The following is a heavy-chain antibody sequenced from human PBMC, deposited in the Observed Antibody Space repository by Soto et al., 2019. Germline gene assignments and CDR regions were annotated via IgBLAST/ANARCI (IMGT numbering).Heavy chain of an antibody. CDR1: GFTFSYYG. CDR2: IWYDGSNK. CDR3: ARDRGSYGYYYGMDV. V-gene: IGHV3-33*01. J-gene: IGHJ6*02. D-gene: IGHD5-18*01. Sequence: QVQLVESGGGVVQPGRSLRLSCAASGFTFSYYGMHWVRQAPGKGLEWVAVIWYDGSNKFYADSVKGRFTISRDNSXXTLFLQMNSLRAEDTAVYYCARDRGSYGYYYGMDVWGQGTTVTVSS.